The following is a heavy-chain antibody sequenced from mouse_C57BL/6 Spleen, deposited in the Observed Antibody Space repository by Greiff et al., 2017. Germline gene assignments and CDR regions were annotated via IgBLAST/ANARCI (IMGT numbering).Heavy chain of an antibody. J-gene: IGHJ2*01. CDR2: IYPGDGDT. Sequence: VQLQQSGAELVKPGASVKISCKASGYAFSSYWMNRVKQRPGKGREWIGQIYPGDGDTNYNGKFTGKATLTAAKSSRPAYMQLSSLTSEASAVYFCARRAHYFDYWGQGTTLTVSS. D-gene: IGHD3-1*01. V-gene: IGHV1-80*01. CDR3: ARRAHYFDY. CDR1: GYAFSSYW.